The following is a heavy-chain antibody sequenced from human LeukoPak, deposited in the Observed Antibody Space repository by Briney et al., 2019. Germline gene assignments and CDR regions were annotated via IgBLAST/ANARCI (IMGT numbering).Heavy chain of an antibody. CDR3: AREDSSSQFDY. Sequence: PGRSLRLSCAASGFTFSSYGMHWVRQAPGKGLEWVAVISYDGSNKYYADSVKGRSTISRDNSKNTLYLQMNSLRAEDTAVYYCAREDSSSQFDYWGQGTLVTVSS. CDR1: GFTFSSYG. CDR2: ISYDGSNK. V-gene: IGHV3-30*03. J-gene: IGHJ4*02. D-gene: IGHD6-13*01.